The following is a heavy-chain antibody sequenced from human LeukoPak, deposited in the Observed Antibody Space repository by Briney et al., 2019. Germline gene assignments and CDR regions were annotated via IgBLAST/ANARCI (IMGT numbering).Heavy chain of an antibody. V-gene: IGHV5-51*01. CDR2: INPVNSHT. J-gene: IGHJ4*02. CDR1: GYDFTTYW. CDR3: ARHYSSAWFGF. D-gene: IGHD6-25*01. Sequence: GESLRISCKGSGYDFTTYWIAWVRQMPGKGLEWMGNINPVNSHTTYSPSFQGQVTISVDNSITTAYLQLSSLKASDTAMYYCARHYSSAWFGFWGQGSPVTVSS.